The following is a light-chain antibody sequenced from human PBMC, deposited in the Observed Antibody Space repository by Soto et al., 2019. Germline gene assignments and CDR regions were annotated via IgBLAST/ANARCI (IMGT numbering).Light chain of an antibody. V-gene: IGKV1-6*01. J-gene: IGKJ1*01. CDR1: HAIRTA. CDR3: LLDFRYFWA. Sequence: AIQLTQAPSSLSASVGARVTITCRASHAIRTALGWYQQKPGKVPKLLIYAASTLQSGVPSRFSGSGSGTDFTLTISSLQPEDFATYYCLLDFRYFWAFGQGTKV. CDR2: AAS.